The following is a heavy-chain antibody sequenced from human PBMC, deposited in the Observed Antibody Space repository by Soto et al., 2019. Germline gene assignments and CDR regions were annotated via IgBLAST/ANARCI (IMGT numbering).Heavy chain of an antibody. D-gene: IGHD6-13*01. CDR3: ARSRIAAAGEYFQY. J-gene: IGHJ1*01. CDR2: INAGNGNT. Sequence: QVQLVQSGAEVKKPGASVKVSCKASGYTFTSYAMHSMRQAPGQRLEWMGWINAGNGNTKYSQKFQGRLTITRDTSASTAYVELSSLRSEDTAVYYCARSRIAAAGEYFQYWGQGTMVIVSS. V-gene: IGHV1-3*01. CDR1: GYTFTSYA.